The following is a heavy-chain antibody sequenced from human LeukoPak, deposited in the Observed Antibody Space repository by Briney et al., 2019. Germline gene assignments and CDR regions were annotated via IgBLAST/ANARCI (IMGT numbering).Heavy chain of an antibody. J-gene: IGHJ4*02. D-gene: IGHD5-24*01. CDR3: AKDLGPGSMATGPGFDY. CDR2: ISSSSSKI. V-gene: IGHV3-21*04. CDR1: GFNFNIYS. Sequence: PGGSLRLSCAASGFNFNIYSFNWVRQAPGKGLEWVSYISSSSSKIYYVDSVKGRFTISRDNAKTSLYLQMNSLRAEDTALYYCAKDLGPGSMATGPGFDYWGQGTLVTVSS.